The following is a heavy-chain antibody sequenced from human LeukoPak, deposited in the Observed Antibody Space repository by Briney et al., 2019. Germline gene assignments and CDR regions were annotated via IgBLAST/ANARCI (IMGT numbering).Heavy chain of an antibody. CDR2: FDPEDGET. CDR3: ARDQSEDFINWFDP. Sequence: ASVKVSCKVSGYTLTELSMHWVRQAPGKGLEWMGGFDPEDGETIYAQKFQGRVTMTEDTSTDTAYMELSSLTSDDTAVYYCARDQSEDFINWFDPWGQRTLVTVSS. CDR1: GYTLTELS. J-gene: IGHJ5*02. D-gene: IGHD2/OR15-2a*01. V-gene: IGHV1-24*01.